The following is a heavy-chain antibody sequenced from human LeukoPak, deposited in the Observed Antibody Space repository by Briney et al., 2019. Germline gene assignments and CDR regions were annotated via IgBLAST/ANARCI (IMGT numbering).Heavy chain of an antibody. D-gene: IGHD2-15*01. J-gene: IGHJ4*02. V-gene: IGHV3-7*01. Sequence: GGSLRLSCAASGLTFSSHWMSWVRQAPGQGLEWVANISPDGDRENYVDSVKGRFSISRDNAKNSLFLQMHSLRAEDTAVYYCGSKFPYCSGGSCALGGQGTLVTVSS. CDR2: ISPDGDRE. CDR1: GLTFSSHW. CDR3: GSKFPYCSGGSCAL.